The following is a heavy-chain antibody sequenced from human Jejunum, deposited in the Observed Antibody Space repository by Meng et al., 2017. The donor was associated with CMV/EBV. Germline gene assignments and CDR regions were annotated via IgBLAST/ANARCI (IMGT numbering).Heavy chain of an antibody. CDR2: IYYSGTS. Sequence: GSVSSYTSYWAWLRQPPGEGLEYIGCIYYSGTSSYNPSLQSRVTISADTSMNQFSLKLSSVTAADTAVYYCARDRGDYGGNSGIFDFWGQGTLVTVSS. CDR3: ARDRGDYGGNSGIFDF. D-gene: IGHD4-23*01. V-gene: IGHV4-61*01. J-gene: IGHJ4*02. CDR1: GSVSSYTSY.